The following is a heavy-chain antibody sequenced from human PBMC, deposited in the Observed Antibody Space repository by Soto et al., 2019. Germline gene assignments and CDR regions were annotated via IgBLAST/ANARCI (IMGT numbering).Heavy chain of an antibody. CDR2: IHHSGAT. CDR1: GDSISAYS. V-gene: IGHV4-4*02. J-gene: IGHJ6*02. Sequence: ETLSLTCTVSGDSISAYSWSWVRQPPGKGLEWIGEIHHSGATNYNPSLKSRVTISVDKSKNQFSLKLNSVTAADTAMFYCATQGFYRMGVWGRGTTVS. CDR3: ATQGFYRMGV.